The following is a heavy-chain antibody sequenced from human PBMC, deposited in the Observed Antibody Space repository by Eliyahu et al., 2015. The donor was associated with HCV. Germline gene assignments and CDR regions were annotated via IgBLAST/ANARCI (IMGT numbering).Heavy chain of an antibody. V-gene: IGHV4-59*01. CDR2: IYYSGSX. J-gene: IGHJ4*02. Sequence: QVQLQESGPGLVKPSETLSLXCTVSGGSISSYCWSWIRQPPGKGLEWIGYIYYSGSXNYNPSXKSRVTISVDTSKNQFXLKLSSVTAADTAVYYCARGGDYVWXSYRPAPFDYWGQGTLVTVSS. CDR3: ARGGDYVWXSYRPAPFDY. CDR1: GGSISSYC. D-gene: IGHD3-16*02.